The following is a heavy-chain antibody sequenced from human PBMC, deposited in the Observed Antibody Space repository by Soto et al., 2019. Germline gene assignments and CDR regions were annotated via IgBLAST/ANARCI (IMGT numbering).Heavy chain of an antibody. V-gene: IGHV1-18*01. D-gene: IGHD1-1*01. CDR1: GYTFTSYG. CDR3: ARGRYGDY. CDR2: ISAHNGNT. Sequence: QVHLVQSGAEVKKPGASVKVSCKASGYTFTSYGITWVRQAPGQGLEWMGWISAHNGNTDYAQKLQGRVIVTRDTSTSTAYMELRSPRSDDPAVYYCARGRYGDYWGQGALVTVSS. J-gene: IGHJ4*02.